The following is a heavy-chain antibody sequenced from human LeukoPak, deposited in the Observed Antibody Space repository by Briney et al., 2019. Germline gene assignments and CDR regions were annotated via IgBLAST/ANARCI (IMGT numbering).Heavy chain of an antibody. CDR2: INPSGGNT. CDR1: GYTFTSYY. D-gene: IGHD3-22*01. V-gene: IGHV1-46*01. Sequence: ASVKVSCKASGYTFTSYYMHWVRQAPGQGLEWMGIINPSGGNTSYAQKFQGRVTMTRDTSTSTVYMELSSLRSEDTAVYYCARDTTDYYDSSGYYLAYYYYYGMDVWGQGTTVTVSS. J-gene: IGHJ6*02. CDR3: ARDTTDYYDSSGYYLAYYYYYGMDV.